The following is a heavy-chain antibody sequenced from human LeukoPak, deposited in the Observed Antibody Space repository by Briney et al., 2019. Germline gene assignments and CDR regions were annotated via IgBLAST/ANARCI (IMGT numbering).Heavy chain of an antibody. CDR3: ARDKERGARPGRFHY. D-gene: IGHD1-26*01. J-gene: IGHJ4*02. CDR1: GDTFSSYP. V-gene: IGHV1-69*13. CDR2: IVPIFGKP. Sequence: GASVNVSCKTSGDTFSSYPISWVRQAPGQGLEWVGGIVPIFGKPTYAERFQGRVTITADESTSTADMELNGLTSDDTALYYCARDKERGARPGRFHYWGQGTLVTVSS.